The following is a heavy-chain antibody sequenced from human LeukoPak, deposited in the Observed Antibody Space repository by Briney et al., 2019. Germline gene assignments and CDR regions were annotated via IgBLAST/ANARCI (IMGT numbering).Heavy chain of an antibody. CDR3: AKVPYSDYGSGRPPFMDV. CDR1: GFTVSSSY. CDR2: IYSGGST. V-gene: IGHV3-66*01. D-gene: IGHD3-10*01. Sequence: RGSLRLSCAASGFTVSSSYMNWVRQAPGKGLEWVSVIYSGGSTYYADSLKGRFTISRDNSKNTLYLQMTSLRVEDTATYYCAKVPYSDYGSGRPPFMDVWGQGTTVAVSS. J-gene: IGHJ6*02.